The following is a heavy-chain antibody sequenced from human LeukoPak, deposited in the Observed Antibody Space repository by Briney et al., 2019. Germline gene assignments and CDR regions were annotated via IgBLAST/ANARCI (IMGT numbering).Heavy chain of an antibody. CDR3: ARDRGYYDFWSGGNGYYFDY. CDR1: GFTFNRYR. D-gene: IGHD3-3*01. CDR2: ISYDGRYQ. V-gene: IGHV3-30*04. J-gene: IGHJ4*02. Sequence: GGSLRLSCAASGFTFNRYRLHWVRQAPGKGLEWVAVISYDGRYQFYADSVKGRFTVSRDNPKNTLSLQMNSLRAEDTAVYYCARDRGYYDFWSGGNGYYFDYWGQATLVTVSS.